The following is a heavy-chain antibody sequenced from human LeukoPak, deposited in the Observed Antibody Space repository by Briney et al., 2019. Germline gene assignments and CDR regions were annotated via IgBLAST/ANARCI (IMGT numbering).Heavy chain of an antibody. V-gene: IGHV3-23*01. CDR1: GFTSSSYA. CDR3: AKDPEQQLGNELYVYYFDY. Sequence: GGSLRLSCAASGFTSSSYAMSWVRQAPGKGLEWVSAISGSGGSTYYADSVKGRLTISRDNSKNTLYLQMNSLRAEDTAVYYCAKDPEQQLGNELYVYYFDYWGQGTLVTVSS. CDR2: ISGSGGST. D-gene: IGHD6-13*01. J-gene: IGHJ4*02.